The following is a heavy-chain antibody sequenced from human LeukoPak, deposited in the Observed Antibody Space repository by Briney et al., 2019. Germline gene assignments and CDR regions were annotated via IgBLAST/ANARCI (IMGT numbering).Heavy chain of an antibody. CDR2: VAATGERT. D-gene: IGHD5-24*01. Sequence: GASVKISCNASSYRFTNFHIHWVRQAPGQGLEWMGGVAATGERTMYAQKFQGRLTVTRDTSTNTVYMDLYNLKSEDTAVYFCATILIGYNHFDYWGQGTQVIVS. V-gene: IGHV1-46*01. CDR3: ATILIGYNHFDY. J-gene: IGHJ4*01. CDR1: SYRFTNFH.